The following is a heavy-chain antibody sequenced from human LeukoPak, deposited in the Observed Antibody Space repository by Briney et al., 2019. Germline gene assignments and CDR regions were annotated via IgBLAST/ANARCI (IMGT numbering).Heavy chain of an antibody. CDR3: ARARKQWLVLTRHYFDY. V-gene: IGHV4-34*01. CDR1: GGSFSGYY. D-gene: IGHD6-19*01. CDR2: INHSGST. Sequence: PSETLSLTCAVYGGSFSGYYWSWIRQPPGKGLEWIGEINHSGSTNYNPSLKSRVTISVDTSKNQFSLKLSSVTAADTAVYYCARARKQWLVLTRHYFDYWGQGTLVTVSS. J-gene: IGHJ4*02.